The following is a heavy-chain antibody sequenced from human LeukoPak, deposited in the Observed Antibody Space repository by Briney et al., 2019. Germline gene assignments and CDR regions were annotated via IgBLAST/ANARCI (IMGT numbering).Heavy chain of an antibody. CDR1: GYTFTGYY. J-gene: IGHJ6*02. V-gene: IGHV1-2*04. CDR2: INPNSGGT. CDR3: ARDLGVGAIYRMDV. D-gene: IGHD1-26*01. Sequence: GASVKVSCKASGYTFTGYYMHWVRQAPGQGLEWMGWINPNSGGTNYAQKFQGWVTMTRDTSISTAYMELSRLRSDDTAVYYCARDLGVGAIYRMDVWGQGTTVTVSS.